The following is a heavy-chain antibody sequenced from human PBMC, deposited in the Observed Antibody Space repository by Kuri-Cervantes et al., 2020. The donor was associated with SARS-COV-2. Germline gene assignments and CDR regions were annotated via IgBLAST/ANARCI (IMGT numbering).Heavy chain of an antibody. CDR1: RGTFSSYA. V-gene: IGHV1-69*13. D-gene: IGHD3-3*01. CDR2: IIPIFGTA. Sequence: SVKVSCKASRGTFSSYAISWVRQAPGQGLEWMGRIIPIFGTANYAQKFQGRVTITADESTSTAYMELSSLRSEDTAVYYCARESKGVTIFGVVYNWFNPWGQGTLVTVSS. J-gene: IGHJ5*02. CDR3: ARESKGVTIFGVVYNWFNP.